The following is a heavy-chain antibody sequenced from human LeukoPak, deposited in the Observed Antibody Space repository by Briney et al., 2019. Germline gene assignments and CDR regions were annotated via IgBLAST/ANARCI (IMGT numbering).Heavy chain of an antibody. V-gene: IGHV3-9*01. CDR2: ISWNSGSI. CDR1: GFTFSSYA. Sequence: GGSLRLSCAASGFTFSSYAMHWVRQAPGKGLEWVSGISWNSGSIGYADSVKGRFTISRDNAKNSLYLQMNSLRAEDTALYYCAKDIDGGSGSYYDYWGQGTLVTVSS. J-gene: IGHJ4*02. D-gene: IGHD3-10*01. CDR3: AKDIDGGSGSYYDY.